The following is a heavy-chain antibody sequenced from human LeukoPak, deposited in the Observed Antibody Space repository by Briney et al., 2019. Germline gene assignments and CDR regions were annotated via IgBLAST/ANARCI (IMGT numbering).Heavy chain of an antibody. CDR1: GFPFSNYA. Sequence: GRSLRLSCTASGFPFSNYAMSWVRQAPGKGLECVSVISGEGGTTNYADSVKGRFTISRDNSKNTLYLQMNNLRAEDTAVYYCAKHLWRDLLWFGEGYYFGYWGQGTLVTVSS. J-gene: IGHJ4*02. D-gene: IGHD3-10*01. V-gene: IGHV3-23*01. CDR3: AKHLWRDLLWFGEGYYFGY. CDR2: ISGEGGTT.